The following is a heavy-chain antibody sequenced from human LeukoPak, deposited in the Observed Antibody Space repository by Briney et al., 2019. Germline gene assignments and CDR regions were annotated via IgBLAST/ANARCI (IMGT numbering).Heavy chain of an antibody. J-gene: IGHJ4*02. CDR1: GGSITSSNYF. V-gene: IGHV4-39*01. D-gene: IGHD2-15*01. CDR3: ARHVYCSGGSCYLDY. Sequence: PSETLSLTCTVSGGSITSSNYFWGWIRQPPGKGLEWIGYIYYSGSTYYNPSLQSRVTISVDPSKNQFSLKVTSVTAADTAVFYCARHVYCSGGSCYLDYWGQGALVSVSS. CDR2: IYYSGST.